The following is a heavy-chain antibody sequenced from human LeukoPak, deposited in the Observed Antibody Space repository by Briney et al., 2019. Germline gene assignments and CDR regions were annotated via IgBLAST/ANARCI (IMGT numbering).Heavy chain of an antibody. D-gene: IGHD5-18*01. CDR2: IYYSGST. CDR3: ARPGRYGVESPFDY. Sequence: SGPALVKPTQTLTLTCTFSEFSLNTSEMCVSWIRQPPVKGLEWIGSIYYSGSTYYNPSLKSRVTISVDTSKNQFSLKLSSVTAADTAVYYCARPGRYGVESPFDYWGQGTLVTVSS. J-gene: IGHJ4*02. V-gene: IGHV4-39*01. CDR1: EFSLNTSEMC.